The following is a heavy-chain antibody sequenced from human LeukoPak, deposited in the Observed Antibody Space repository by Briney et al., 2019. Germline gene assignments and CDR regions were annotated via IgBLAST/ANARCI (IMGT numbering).Heavy chain of an antibody. Sequence: PSETLSLTCTVSGGSISSSSYCWGWIRQPPGKGLEWIGSVYYTGASYYNPSLKSRVTISIDTSKNHFSLNLTSVTAADTAVYYCARYGNGAWLGHYAFDMWGQGTMVTVSS. V-gene: IGHV4-39*07. D-gene: IGHD6-19*01. CDR3: ARYGNGAWLGHYAFDM. J-gene: IGHJ3*02. CDR1: GGSISSSSYC. CDR2: VYYTGAS.